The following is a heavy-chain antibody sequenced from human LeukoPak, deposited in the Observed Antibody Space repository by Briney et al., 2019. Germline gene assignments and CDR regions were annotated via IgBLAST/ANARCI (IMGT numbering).Heavy chain of an antibody. D-gene: IGHD6-13*01. J-gene: IGHJ4*02. Sequence: GGSLRLSCAASGFTFSSCGMHWVRQAPGKGLEWVTFIRYDETNEYYADSVKGRFTISRDNSKNTLYLQMNSLRAEDTAVYYCARGTSMPAATNRVVDYWGQGTLVTVSS. CDR1: GFTFSSCG. CDR3: ARGTSMPAATNRVVDY. V-gene: IGHV3-30*02. CDR2: IRYDETNE.